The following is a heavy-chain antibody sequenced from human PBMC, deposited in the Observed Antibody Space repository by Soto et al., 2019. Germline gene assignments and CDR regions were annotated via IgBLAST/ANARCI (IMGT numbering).Heavy chain of an antibody. CDR3: ARERHYYGLDV. V-gene: IGHV4-59*01. CDR2: IYYSGST. J-gene: IGHJ6*02. CDR1: GGSISSYY. Sequence: PSETLSLTCTVSGGSISSYYWSWIRQPPGKGLEWIGYIYYSGSTNYNPSLKSRVTISVDTSKNQFSLKLSSVTAADTAVYYCARERHYYGLDVWGQGTTVTVSS.